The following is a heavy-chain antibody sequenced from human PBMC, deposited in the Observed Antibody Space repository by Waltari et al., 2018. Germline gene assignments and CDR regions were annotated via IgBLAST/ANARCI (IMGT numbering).Heavy chain of an antibody. CDR2: FDSKSGGT. Sequence: QVQLVQSGAEVKKPGASVKVSCKASGYTLTGSNMHWVRQAPGRGLECMVWFDSKSGGTEYAQKWQGRVAMTRDTSISTVYMELRSVTSGDTAVYYCAGDASRRYFDYWGQGTLVTVSS. J-gene: IGHJ4*02. D-gene: IGHD2-2*01. CDR3: AGDASRRYFDY. CDR1: GYTLTGSN. V-gene: IGHV1-2*02.